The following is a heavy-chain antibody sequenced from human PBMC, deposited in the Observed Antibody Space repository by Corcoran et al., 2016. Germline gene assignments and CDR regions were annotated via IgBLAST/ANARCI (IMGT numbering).Heavy chain of an antibody. Sequence: QVKRQQSGPGLVKPSQTRSLTCAISGDSVSSNSAAWNWIRQSQSRGLGLLGRTYYRYKWYNDYAVSVKRRITISPDTSKNQIYLQLNSVTPEDTAVYYCARDMAYFDFWGQGTLVTVSS. V-gene: IGHV6-1*01. J-gene: IGHJ4*02. CDR3: ARDMAYFDF. CDR1: GDSVSSNSAA. D-gene: IGHD3-10*01. CDR2: TYYRYKWYN.